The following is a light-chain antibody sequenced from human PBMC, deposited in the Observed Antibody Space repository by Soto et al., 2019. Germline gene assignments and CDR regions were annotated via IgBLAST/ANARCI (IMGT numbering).Light chain of an antibody. CDR2: GVS. J-gene: IGLJ2*01. Sequence: QSVLTQPPSASGSPGQSVTISCTGTSSDVGAYNYVSWYQQYPGKAPKLMIYGVSKRPSGVPDRFSGSKSGNTASLTVSGLQAEDEADYYCISYGCSNNYVVIGGGTMVTVL. V-gene: IGLV2-8*01. CDR3: ISYGCSNNYVV. CDR1: SSDVGAYNY.